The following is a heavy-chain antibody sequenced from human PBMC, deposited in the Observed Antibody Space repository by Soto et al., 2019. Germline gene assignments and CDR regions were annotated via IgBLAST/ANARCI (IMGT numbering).Heavy chain of an antibody. Sequence: EMHLLESGGGLVQPGGSLRLSCAASGLTVSSFPMTWVRQAPGKGLEWVSSISSSGDDSVYADSVKGRFTISRDSSKNMLFLQLSSLRAEDTAVYYCARKVAGSIWGQGNLVTVSS. V-gene: IGHV3-23*01. CDR3: ARKVAGSI. J-gene: IGHJ4*02. D-gene: IGHD6-19*01. CDR2: ISSSGDDS. CDR1: GLTVSSFP.